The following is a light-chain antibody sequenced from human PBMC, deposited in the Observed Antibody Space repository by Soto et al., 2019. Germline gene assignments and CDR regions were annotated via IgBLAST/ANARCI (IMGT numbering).Light chain of an antibody. V-gene: IGLV2-23*01. Sequence: QSALTKPASVSGSPGQSITISCTGTSSDVGSYNLVSWYQQHPGKAPKLMIYEGSKRPSGVSNRFSGSKSGNTASLTISGLQAEDEADYYCCSYAGSRTYVVFGGGTKLTVL. CDR2: EGS. CDR3: CSYAGSRTYVV. J-gene: IGLJ2*01. CDR1: SSDVGSYNL.